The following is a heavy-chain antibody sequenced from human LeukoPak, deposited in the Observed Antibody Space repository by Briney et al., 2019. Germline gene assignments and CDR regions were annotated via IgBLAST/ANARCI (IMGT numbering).Heavy chain of an antibody. CDR3: ARDRDLVREIDY. Sequence: ASVKVSCKASGYTFTGYYMHWVRQAPGQGLEWMGWINPNSGGTNYAQKFQGRVTMTRDTSISTAYMELSRLRSDDTAVYYCARDRDLVREIDYWGQGTLVTVSS. CDR1: GYTFTGYY. CDR2: INPNSGGT. V-gene: IGHV1-2*02. J-gene: IGHJ4*02. D-gene: IGHD3-10*01.